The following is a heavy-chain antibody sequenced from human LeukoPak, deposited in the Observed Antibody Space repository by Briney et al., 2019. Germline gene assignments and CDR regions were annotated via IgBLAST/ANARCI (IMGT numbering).Heavy chain of an antibody. V-gene: IGHV3-11*04. Sequence: GGSLRLSCAASGFTFSDYYMSWIRQAPGKGLEWVSYISSSGSTIYYADSAKGRFTISRDNAKNSLYLQMNSLRAEDTAVYYCARDDYYDSSGYYHYVDYWGQGTLVTVSS. CDR3: ARDDYYDSSGYYHYVDY. J-gene: IGHJ4*02. CDR2: ISSSGSTI. D-gene: IGHD3-22*01. CDR1: GFTFSDYY.